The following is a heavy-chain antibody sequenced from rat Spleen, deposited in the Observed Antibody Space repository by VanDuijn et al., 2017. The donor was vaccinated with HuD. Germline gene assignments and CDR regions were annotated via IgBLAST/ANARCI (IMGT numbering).Heavy chain of an antibody. J-gene: IGHJ4*01. Sequence: EVQLQESGPGLVKPSQSLSLTCSVTGYSITSSYSWNWIRKFPGHKLEWMGYINSAGSTNYNPSLKSRISITRDTSKNQFFLQVNSVTTEDTATYYCARMYTTDYYYHVMDAWGQGASVTVSS. V-gene: IGHV3-3*01. D-gene: IGHD1-6*01. CDR3: ARMYTTDYYYHVMDA. CDR2: INSAGST. CDR1: GYSITSSYS.